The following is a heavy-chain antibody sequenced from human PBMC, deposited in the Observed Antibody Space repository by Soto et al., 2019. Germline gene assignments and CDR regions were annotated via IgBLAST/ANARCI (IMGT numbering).Heavy chain of an antibody. CDR2: SSNSGTFS. D-gene: IGHD1-1*01. CDR1: GFTFSDYY. V-gene: IGHV3-11*06. J-gene: IGHJ4*02. CDR3: ARSGDNYNRLDY. Sequence: GGSLRLSCEGSGFTFSDYYIGWIRQAPGKGLEWISYSSNSGTFSRYADSVKGRFSISRDNTKNLLYLQMNSLRAEDTAVYYCARSGDNYNRLDYWGQGTPVTVSS.